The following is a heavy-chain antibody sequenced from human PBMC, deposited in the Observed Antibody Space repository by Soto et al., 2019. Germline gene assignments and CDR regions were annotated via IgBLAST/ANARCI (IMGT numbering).Heavy chain of an antibody. Sequence: PGESLKISCQGSGYSFTSYWIGWVRQMPGKGLEWMGIIYPGDSVTRYSPSFRGQVTISADKSISTAYLQWSSLKASDTAMYYCVVMGYGLEASYGMDVWGQGTTVTVSS. J-gene: IGHJ6*02. V-gene: IGHV5-51*01. CDR3: VVMGYGLEASYGMDV. CDR1: GYSFTSYW. D-gene: IGHD5-18*01. CDR2: IYPGDSVT.